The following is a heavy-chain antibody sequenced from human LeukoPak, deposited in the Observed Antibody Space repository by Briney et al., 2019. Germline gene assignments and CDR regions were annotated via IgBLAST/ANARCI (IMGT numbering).Heavy chain of an antibody. CDR1: GFAFSDYS. Sequence: GGSLRLSCAASGFAFSDYSMNWVRQAPGKGLEWVSYISSSDNTIHYADSVKGRFTISRDNTKNSLYLEMNSLRDEDTAVYYCARVHRGYSYGRLDYWGQGTLVTVSS. CDR3: ARVHRGYSYGRLDY. J-gene: IGHJ4*02. CDR2: ISSSDNTI. D-gene: IGHD5-18*01. V-gene: IGHV3-48*02.